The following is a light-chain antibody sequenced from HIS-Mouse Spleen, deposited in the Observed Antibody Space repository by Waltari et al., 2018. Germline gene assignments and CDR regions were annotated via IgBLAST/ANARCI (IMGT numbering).Light chain of an antibody. V-gene: IGLV3-21*02. J-gene: IGLJ3*02. Sequence: SYVLTQPPSVSVAPGQTARITCGGNNIGSKSVYWYQQKPGQAPVLVVYDDSDRPSGVPGRFSGSNSGNTATLTISRVEAGDEADYYCQVWDSSSDHPVFGGGTKLTVL. CDR2: DDS. CDR3: QVWDSSSDHPV. CDR1: NIGSKS.